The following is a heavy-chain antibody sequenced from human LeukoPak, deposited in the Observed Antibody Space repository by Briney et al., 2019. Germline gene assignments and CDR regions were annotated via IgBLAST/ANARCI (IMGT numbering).Heavy chain of an antibody. CDR3: ARVRLRGGYYYGMDV. CDR1: GYTFTGYY. J-gene: IGHJ6*02. V-gene: IGHV1-2*02. Sequence: ASVKVSCKASGYTFTGYYMHWVRQAPGQGLEWMGWINPNSGVTHYAQKLQGRVTMTRDTSISTAYMELSRLRSDDTAVYYCARVRLRGGYYYGMDVWGQGTTVTVSS. D-gene: IGHD4-17*01. CDR2: INPNSGVT.